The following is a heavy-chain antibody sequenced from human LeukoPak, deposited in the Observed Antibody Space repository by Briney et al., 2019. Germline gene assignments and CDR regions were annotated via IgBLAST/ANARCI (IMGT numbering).Heavy chain of an antibody. V-gene: IGHV3-7*01. CDR2: IKQDGSEK. CDR3: ARGGVVAATLSLGMDV. Sequence: GGSLRLSCAASGFTFSSYWMSWVRQAPGKGLEWVANIKQDGSEKYYVDSVKGRFTISRDNAKNSLYLQMNSLRAEDTAVYYCARGGVVAATLSLGMDVWGQGTTVTVSS. J-gene: IGHJ6*02. D-gene: IGHD2-15*01. CDR1: GFTFSSYW.